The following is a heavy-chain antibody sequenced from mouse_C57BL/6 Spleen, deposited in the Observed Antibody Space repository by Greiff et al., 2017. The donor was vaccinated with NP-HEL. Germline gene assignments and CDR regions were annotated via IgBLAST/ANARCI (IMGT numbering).Heavy chain of an antibody. Sequence: QVQLKQPGAELVRPGTSVKLSCKASGYTFTSYWMHWVKQRPGQGLEWIGVIDPSDSYTNYNQKFKGKATLTVATSSSTAYMQLSSLTSEDSAVYYCARSYGPSSPTVAMDYWGQGTSVTVSA. CDR1: GYTFTSYW. V-gene: IGHV1-59*01. J-gene: IGHJ4*01. D-gene: IGHD1-1*02. CDR3: ARSYGPSSPTVAMDY. CDR2: IDPSDSYT.